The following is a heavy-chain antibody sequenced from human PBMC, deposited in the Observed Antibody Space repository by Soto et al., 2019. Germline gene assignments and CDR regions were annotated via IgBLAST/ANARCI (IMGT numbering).Heavy chain of an antibody. CDR1: GFTMSTYS. J-gene: IGHJ4*02. CDR3: SKWSGYGDL. CDR2: ISVTPGIT. V-gene: IGHV3-23*01. Sequence: EMQLLESGGGLVQPGGSLRLSCAASGFTMSTYSVTWVRQAPGKGLEWVSGISVTPGITFYADSVKGRFTISRDSSKNAVYLQMNSLRAEDTAMYFCSKWSGYGDLRGQGTLVTVSS. D-gene: IGHD4-17*01.